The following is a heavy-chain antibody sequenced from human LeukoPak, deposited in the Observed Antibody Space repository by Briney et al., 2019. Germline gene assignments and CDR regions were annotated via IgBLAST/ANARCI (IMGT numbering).Heavy chain of an antibody. J-gene: IGHJ4*02. CDR3: ASDRTPYCGGDCYFDY. V-gene: IGHV3-7*01. CDR1: GFTFSSYW. D-gene: IGHD2-21*02. CDR2: IKQDGSEK. Sequence: GGSLRLSCAASGFTFSSYWVSWVRQAPGKGLEWVANIKQDGSEKYYVDSVKGRFTISRDNAKNSLYLQMNSLRAEDTAVYYCASDRTPYCGGDCYFDYWGQGTLLVVSS.